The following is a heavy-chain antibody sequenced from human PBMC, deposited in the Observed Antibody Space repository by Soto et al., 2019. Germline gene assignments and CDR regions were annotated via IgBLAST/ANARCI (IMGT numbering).Heavy chain of an antibody. V-gene: IGHV4-31*03. J-gene: IGHJ4*02. Sequence: QVQLQESGPGLVKPSQTLSLTCTVSGGSISSGGYYWSWIRQHPGKGLEWIGYIYYSGSTYYNPSLKRRVTISVDTSKNQFSLKLSSVTAADTAVYYCAGARHDFWSGYYTRGGEFDYWGQGTLVTVSS. CDR2: IYYSGST. CDR3: AGARHDFWSGYYTRGGEFDY. D-gene: IGHD3-3*01. CDR1: GGSISSGGYY.